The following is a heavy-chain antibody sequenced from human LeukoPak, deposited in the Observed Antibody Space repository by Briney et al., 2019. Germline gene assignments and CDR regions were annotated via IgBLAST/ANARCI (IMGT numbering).Heavy chain of an antibody. Sequence: SQTLSLTCASSVDSASSNSAAWNWIRQSPSRLLEWLERTYYMSKWYNDYAVSVSSRITINPDTSKNQFSLQLNSVTPEDTAVYYCARRLGGDKWYFDLWGRGTLVTVSS. CDR1: VDSASSNSAA. D-gene: IGHD3-16*01. V-gene: IGHV6-1*01. CDR3: ARRLGGDKWYFDL. CDR2: TYYMSKWYN. J-gene: IGHJ2*01.